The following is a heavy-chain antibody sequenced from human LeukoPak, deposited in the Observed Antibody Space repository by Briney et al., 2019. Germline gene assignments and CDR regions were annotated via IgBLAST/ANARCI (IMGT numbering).Heavy chain of an antibody. D-gene: IGHD4-17*01. V-gene: IGHV3-23*01. J-gene: IGHJ4*02. CDR1: GFSFGSYA. CDR3: AKDFTTVTQFDY. Sequence: GGSLRLSCAASGFSFGSYAMSWVRQAPGKGLEWVSGLSGSGGSTYYADSVKGRFTISRDNSKNTLYLQMNSLGAEDTAVYYCAKDFTTVTQFDYWGQGTLVTISS. CDR2: LSGSGGST.